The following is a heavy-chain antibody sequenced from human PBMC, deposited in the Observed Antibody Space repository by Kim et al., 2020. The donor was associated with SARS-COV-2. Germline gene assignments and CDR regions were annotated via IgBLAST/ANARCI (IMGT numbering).Heavy chain of an antibody. CDR3: ARDLSLGRPRGFDY. Sequence: ADSVEGRFTISRDNAKNSLYLQMNSLRADDTAMYYCARDLSLGRPRGFDYWGQGTLVTVSS. J-gene: IGHJ4*02. V-gene: IGHV3-21*01.